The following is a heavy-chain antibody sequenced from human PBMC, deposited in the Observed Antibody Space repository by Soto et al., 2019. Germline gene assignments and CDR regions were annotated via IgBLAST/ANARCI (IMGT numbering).Heavy chain of an antibody. CDR1: GGSISSGGYY. CDR2: IYYSGST. D-gene: IGHD6-19*01. J-gene: IGHJ4*02. V-gene: IGHV4-31*03. Sequence: SETLSLTCTVSGGSISSGGYYWSWIRQHPGKGLEWIGYIYYSGSTYYNPSLKSRVTISVDTSKNQFSLELSSVTAADTAVYYCARGSDQWQWLVLHFDYWGQGTLVTVSS. CDR3: ARGSDQWQWLVLHFDY.